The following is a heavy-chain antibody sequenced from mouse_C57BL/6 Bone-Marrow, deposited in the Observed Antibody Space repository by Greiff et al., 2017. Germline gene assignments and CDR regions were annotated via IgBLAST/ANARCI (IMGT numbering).Heavy chain of an antibody. Sequence: EVKVEESGGGLVQPGGSMKLSCAASGFTFSDAWMDWVRQSPEKGLEWVAEIRNKANNHATYYAESVKGRFTISREYSKSSVYLQMNSLRAEDTGIYYCTRPYYYGSSPFAYWGQGTLVTVAA. V-gene: IGHV6-6*01. CDR1: GFTFSDAW. CDR3: TRPYYYGSSPFAY. J-gene: IGHJ3*01. D-gene: IGHD1-1*01. CDR2: IRNKANNHAT.